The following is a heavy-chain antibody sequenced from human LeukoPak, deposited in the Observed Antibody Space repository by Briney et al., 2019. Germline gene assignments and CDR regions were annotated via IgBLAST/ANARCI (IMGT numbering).Heavy chain of an antibody. Sequence: SETLSLTCTVSGGSISSSSYYWGWIRQPPGKGLEWIGSIYYSGSTYYNPSLKSRVTILIDTSNNQFSLRLSSVTAADTAVYYCARIDGYSLFDSWGQGTLVTVSS. J-gene: IGHJ4*02. CDR2: IYYSGST. CDR3: ARIDGYSLFDS. CDR1: GGSISSSSYY. D-gene: IGHD5-24*01. V-gene: IGHV4-39*07.